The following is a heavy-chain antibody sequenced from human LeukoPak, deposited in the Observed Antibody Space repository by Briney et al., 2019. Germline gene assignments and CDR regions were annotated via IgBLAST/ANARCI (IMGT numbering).Heavy chain of an antibody. J-gene: IGHJ6*03. CDR1: GGSISGYY. D-gene: IGHD6-13*01. CDR3: ARGRSSSYYYYYYMDV. V-gene: IGHV4-34*01. CDR2: INHSGST. Sequence: SETPSLTCAVYGGSISGYYWSWIRQPPGKGLEWIGEINHSGSTNYNPSLKSRVTISVDTSKNQFSLKLSSVTAADTAVYYCARGRSSSYYYYYYMDVWGKGTTVTVSS.